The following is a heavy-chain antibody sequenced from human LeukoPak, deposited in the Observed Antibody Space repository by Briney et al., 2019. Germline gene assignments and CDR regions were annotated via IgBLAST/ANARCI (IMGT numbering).Heavy chain of an antibody. CDR3: ARELGYFDY. Sequence: GGSLRLSCAASGFTFSTYGMHWVRQAPGKGLEWVAVIWFDGANTYYADSVKGRFTISRDSSQNTLYLQMNSLSAEDTAVYYCARELGYFDYWGQGTLVTVSS. CDR2: IWFDGANT. V-gene: IGHV3-33*01. J-gene: IGHJ4*02. D-gene: IGHD3-16*01. CDR1: GFTFSTYG.